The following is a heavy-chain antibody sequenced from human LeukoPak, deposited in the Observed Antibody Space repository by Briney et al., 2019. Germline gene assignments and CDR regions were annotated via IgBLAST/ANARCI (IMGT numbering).Heavy chain of an antibody. J-gene: IGHJ6*03. CDR1: GFTFSNYG. Sequence: PGGSLRLSCAASGFTFSNYGMSWVRQAPGKGLEWVSAISGSGGGTYYADSVKGRFTISRDNSKNTLYLQMNSLRAEDTAVYYCARGIEVGSGYMDVWGKGTTVTISS. CDR3: ARGIEVGSGYMDV. D-gene: IGHD3-22*01. V-gene: IGHV3-23*01. CDR2: ISGSGGGT.